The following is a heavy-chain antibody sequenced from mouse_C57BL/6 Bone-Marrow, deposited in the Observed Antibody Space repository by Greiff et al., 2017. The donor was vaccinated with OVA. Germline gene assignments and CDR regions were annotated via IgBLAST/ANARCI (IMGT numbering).Heavy chain of an antibody. CDR3: AREGDDYGSYYFDY. V-gene: IGHV3-6*01. D-gene: IGHD1-1*01. J-gene: IGHJ2*01. CDR1: GYSIPSGYY. CDR2: ISYDGSN. Sequence: EVKLQESGPGLVKPSQSLSLTCSVTGYSIPSGYYWNWIRQFPGNKLEWMGYISYDGSNNYNPSLKNRISITRDTSKNQFFLKLNSVTTEDTATYYCAREGDDYGSYYFDYWGQGTTLTVSS.